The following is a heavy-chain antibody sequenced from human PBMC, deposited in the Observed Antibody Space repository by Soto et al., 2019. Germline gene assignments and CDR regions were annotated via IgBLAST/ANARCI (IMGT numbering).Heavy chain of an antibody. CDR3: ARDSGSGWSSYYYYGMDV. J-gene: IGHJ6*02. D-gene: IGHD6-19*01. V-gene: IGHV6-1*01. CDR1: GDSSSSNSAS. Sequence: SQTLSLACAISGDSSSSNSASWNWIRQSPSGGLEWLGRTFYRSKWYNGYAVSVKSRITINPDTSENQFSLQLKSVTPEDTAVYYCARDSGSGWSSYYYYGMDVSGQGTTVTVSS. CDR2: TFYRSKWYN.